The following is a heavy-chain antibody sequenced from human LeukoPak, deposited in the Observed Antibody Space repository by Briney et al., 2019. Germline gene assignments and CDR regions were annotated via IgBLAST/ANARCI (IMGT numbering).Heavy chain of an antibody. J-gene: IGHJ4*02. Sequence: GGSLRLSCAASGFTFSSYGMHWVRQAPGKGLEWVAVISYDGSNKYYADSVKGRFTISRDNSKNTLYLQMNSLRAEDTAVYYCAKDLGIVVVVAATLEYWGQGTLVTVSS. CDR3: AKDLGIVVVVAATLEY. D-gene: IGHD2-15*01. CDR2: ISYDGSNK. V-gene: IGHV3-30*18. CDR1: GFTFSSYG.